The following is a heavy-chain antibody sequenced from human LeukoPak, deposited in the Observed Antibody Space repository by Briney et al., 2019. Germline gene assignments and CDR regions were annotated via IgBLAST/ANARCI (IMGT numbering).Heavy chain of an antibody. CDR2: INNGGRT. Sequence: GGSLRLSCAASGFTVSGSYMSWVRQAPGKGLVWVSVINNGGRTDYSDSARGRFTISRDNSNNTVYLQMNSLRAEDTAVYFCARDRGFGDFFAYGGQGTLVTVS. D-gene: IGHD3-10*01. V-gene: IGHV3-53*01. J-gene: IGHJ4*02. CDR3: ARDRGFGDFFAY. CDR1: GFTVSGSY.